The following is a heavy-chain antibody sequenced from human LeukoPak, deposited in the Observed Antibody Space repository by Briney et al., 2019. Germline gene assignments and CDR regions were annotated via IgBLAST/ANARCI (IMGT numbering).Heavy chain of an antibody. CDR3: ATGSGYYYDH. CDR1: GFTFSSYG. V-gene: IGHV3-33*08. D-gene: IGHD3-22*01. J-gene: IGHJ4*02. CDR2: VHHDGSER. Sequence: AGGSLRLSCAASGFTFSSYGMHWVRQAPGKGLEWVAVVHHDGSERYYADSVKGRFTISRDNSKNTLYVQMDSLRVEDTAVYYCATGSGYYYDHWGQGTLVTVSS.